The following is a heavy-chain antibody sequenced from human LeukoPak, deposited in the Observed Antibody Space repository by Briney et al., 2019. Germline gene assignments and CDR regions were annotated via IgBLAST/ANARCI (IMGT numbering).Heavy chain of an antibody. CDR3: ARESVGYCSTSICPNWFAP. Sequence: GGSLRLSCAASGFTVSTNYMSWVRQAPEKGLKWGSVLYSGGSTYYADSVKGRFTISRDNSKNTLYLQMNSLRPEDTAVYYCARESVGYCSTSICPNWFAPWGQGTLVTVSS. CDR2: LYSGGST. CDR1: GFTVSTNY. V-gene: IGHV3-53*01. D-gene: IGHD2-2*01. J-gene: IGHJ5*02.